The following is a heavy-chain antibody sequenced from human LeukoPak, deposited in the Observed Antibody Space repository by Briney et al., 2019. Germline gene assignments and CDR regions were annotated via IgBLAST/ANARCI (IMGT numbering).Heavy chain of an antibody. Sequence: SETLSLTCSVSGASTNTDSYFWGWIRQPPGKGLEWIGSGYYSGSSHYNPSLKSRVTISVDTSKNQFSLRVSSVTAADTAVYYCVRLWLRWGIDYWGQGSLVSVPS. J-gene: IGHJ4*02. CDR3: VRLWLRWGIDY. CDR1: GASTNTDSYF. D-gene: IGHD5-12*01. V-gene: IGHV4-39*01. CDR2: GYYSGSS.